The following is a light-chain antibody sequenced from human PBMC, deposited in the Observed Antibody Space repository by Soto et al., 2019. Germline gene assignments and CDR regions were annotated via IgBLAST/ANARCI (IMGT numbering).Light chain of an antibody. J-gene: IGLJ1*01. V-gene: IGLV2-14*01. CDR3: SSYTSSNTLV. CDR1: SSDVGGYNY. CDR2: DVS. Sequence: QSALTQPASVSGSPGQSITISCTGTSSDVGGYNYVSWYQQHPGKAPKFMIYDVSNRPSGVSNRFSGSKSGNTASLTISGLQAEDEADYYCSSYTSSNTLVFGTGTKLTLL.